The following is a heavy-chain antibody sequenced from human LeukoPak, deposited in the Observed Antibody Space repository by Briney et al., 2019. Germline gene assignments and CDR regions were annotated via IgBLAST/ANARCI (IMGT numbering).Heavy chain of an antibody. CDR3: AKAPGATHFDY. V-gene: IGHV3-23*01. D-gene: IGHD1-26*01. J-gene: IGHJ4*02. CDR1: RFTFSAYA. CDR2: ISGSVGST. Sequence: PGGSLRLSCAASRFTFSAYAMSWVRQAPGKGLEWVSVISGSVGSTYYADSVKGRFTISRDNSENTLYLQMNSLSAEDTAVYYCAKAPGATHFDYWGQGTLVTVSS.